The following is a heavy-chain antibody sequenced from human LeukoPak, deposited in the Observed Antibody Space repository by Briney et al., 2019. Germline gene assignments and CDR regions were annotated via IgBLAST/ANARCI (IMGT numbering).Heavy chain of an antibody. J-gene: IGHJ4*02. CDR2: IYSGGST. CDR3: ATSGGYYQFDY. CDR1: GFTVSSNY. V-gene: IGHV3-53*01. Sequence: SGGSLRLSCVASGFTVSSNYMNWVRQAPGKGLEWVSVIYSGGSTYYVDSVKGRFTISRDNSKNTLYLQMNSLRADDTAVYYCATSGGYYQFDYWGQGTLVTVSS. D-gene: IGHD1-26*01.